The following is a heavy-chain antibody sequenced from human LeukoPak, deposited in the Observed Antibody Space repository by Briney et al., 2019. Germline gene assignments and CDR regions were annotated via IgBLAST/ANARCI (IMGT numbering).Heavy chain of an antibody. J-gene: IGHJ6*03. D-gene: IGHD1-14*01. Sequence: SETLSVTSTVPGGSIRSGSSYWSWVRHPAGKGREWIGRINTSGSTNYNPSLKSRVTISLDASKNQFSLKLSSVPAADTAVYYCARDYNPPYYYYYYLDVWGKGTTVTVSS. CDR3: ARDYNPPYYYYYYLDV. V-gene: IGHV4-61*02. CDR2: INTSGST. CDR1: GGSIRSGSSY.